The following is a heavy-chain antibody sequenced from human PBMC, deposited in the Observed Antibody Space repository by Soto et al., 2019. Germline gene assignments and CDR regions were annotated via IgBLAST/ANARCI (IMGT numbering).Heavy chain of an antibody. V-gene: IGHV3-30-3*01. D-gene: IGHD5-18*01. CDR2: ISYDGSNK. CDR3: AKDLRYGYPPDAFDI. CDR1: GFTFSSYA. J-gene: IGHJ3*02. Sequence: HPGGSLRLSCAASGFTFSSYAMHWVRQAPGKGLEWVAVISYDGSNKYHADSVKGRFTISRDNSKNTLYLQMNSLRAEDTAVYYCAKDLRYGYPPDAFDIWGQGTMVTVSS.